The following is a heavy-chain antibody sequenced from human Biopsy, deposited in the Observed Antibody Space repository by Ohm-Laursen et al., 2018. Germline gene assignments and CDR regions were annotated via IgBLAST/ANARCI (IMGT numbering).Heavy chain of an antibody. Sequence: SVKVSCKASGVSFSSYAIGWVPGAPRQGLLWVWGIFPIFGTANSAQKFQDRVTIASDKSTFTAYMELSSLRSEDTAVYYCASDLLGREGYCGGRNCQIAYWGQGTLVTVSS. J-gene: IGHJ4*02. V-gene: IGHV1-69*06. D-gene: IGHD2-15*01. CDR3: ASDLLGREGYCGGRNCQIAY. CDR2: IFPIFGTA. CDR1: GVSFSSYA.